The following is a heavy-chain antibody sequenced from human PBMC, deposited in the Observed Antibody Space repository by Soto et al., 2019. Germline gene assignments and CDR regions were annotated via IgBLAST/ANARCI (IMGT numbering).Heavy chain of an antibody. CDR2: TYYRSKWYN. Sequence: QVQLQQSGPGLVKPSQTLSLTCAISGDSVSSNSAAWNWIRQSPSRGLEWLGRTYYRSKWYNDYAVSVKNRITINPDTSKNLFSLQLNSVTPEDTAVYYCARDSYRSITIFGGPAYYYYGMDVWGQGTTVTVSS. CDR3: ARDSYRSITIFGGPAYYYYGMDV. D-gene: IGHD3-3*01. J-gene: IGHJ6*02. CDR1: GDSVSSNSAA. V-gene: IGHV6-1*01.